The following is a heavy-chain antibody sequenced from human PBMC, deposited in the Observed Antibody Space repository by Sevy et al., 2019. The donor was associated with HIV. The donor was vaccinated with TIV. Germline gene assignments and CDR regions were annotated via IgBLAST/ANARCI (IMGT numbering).Heavy chain of an antibody. Sequence: GGSLRLSCAASGFTFSNYAMNWVRQTPGKGLEWVSSISGSGDNTYYADSVKGRFTISRDISYNTVTLQMSSLRGEDTAVYYCAKAYGSGSPPFDWGQGTLVTVSS. V-gene: IGHV3-23*01. D-gene: IGHD3-10*01. J-gene: IGHJ4*02. CDR2: ISGSGDNT. CDR3: AKAYGSGSPPFD. CDR1: GFTFSNYA.